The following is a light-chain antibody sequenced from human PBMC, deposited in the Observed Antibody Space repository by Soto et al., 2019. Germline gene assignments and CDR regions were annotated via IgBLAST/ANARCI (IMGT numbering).Light chain of an antibody. V-gene: IGLV1-51*01. J-gene: IGLJ1*01. CDR3: GSWDSSLSDYV. CDR2: DDN. CDR1: GSNIGGNS. Sequence: QSVLTQPPSVSAAPGQKVTISCSGSGSNIGGNSVSWYQQLPGTAPKLLIYDDNKRPSGIPDRFSGSKSGTSATLGITGFQTGDEADYYCGSWDSSLSDYVLGNGTKVT.